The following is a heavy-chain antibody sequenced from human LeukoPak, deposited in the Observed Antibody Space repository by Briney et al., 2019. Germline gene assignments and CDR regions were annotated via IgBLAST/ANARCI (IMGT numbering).Heavy chain of an antibody. CDR1: GYTFTGYY. CDR3: VRDSSILPGDYYYYMDV. CDR2: INPNSGDT. D-gene: IGHD4-11*01. J-gene: IGHJ6*03. V-gene: IGHV1-2*06. Sequence: ASVKVSCKASGYTFTGYYVHWVRQAPGQGLEWMGRINPNSGDTKYAQNFQGRVTMTRDTSITTAYMELSRLTSDDTAVYYCVRDSSILPGDYYYYMDVWAKGTTVTVSS.